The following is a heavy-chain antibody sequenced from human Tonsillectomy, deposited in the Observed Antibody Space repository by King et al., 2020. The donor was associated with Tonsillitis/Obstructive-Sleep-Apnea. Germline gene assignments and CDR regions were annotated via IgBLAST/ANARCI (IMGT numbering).Heavy chain of an antibody. CDR1: GFTFSSYG. D-gene: IGHD3-9*01. Sequence: QLVQSGGGVVQPGRSLRLSCAASGFTFSSYGMHWVRQAPGKGLEWVAVIWYDGSNKYYADSVKGRFTISRDNSKNTLYLQMNSLRAEDTAVYYCARDRVYDILTGYYLAESYYFDYWGQGTLVTVSS. V-gene: IGHV3-33*01. J-gene: IGHJ4*02. CDR2: IWYDGSNK. CDR3: ARDRVYDILTGYYLAESYYFDY.